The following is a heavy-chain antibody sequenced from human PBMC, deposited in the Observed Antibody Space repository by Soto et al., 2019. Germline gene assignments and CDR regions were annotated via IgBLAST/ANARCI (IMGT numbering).Heavy chain of an antibody. CDR2: IDTDGGGT. CDR1: GFTLGSHR. D-gene: IGHD4-17*01. Sequence: PGESLKISCAASGFTLGSHRIHWVRQPPGKGLEWVSRIDTDGGGTSYADSVKGRFTISTDNAKNTVYLQMNGLRAEDTAVYYCATVFDYWGQGTLVTVSS. J-gene: IGHJ4*02. V-gene: IGHV3-74*01. CDR3: ATVFDY.